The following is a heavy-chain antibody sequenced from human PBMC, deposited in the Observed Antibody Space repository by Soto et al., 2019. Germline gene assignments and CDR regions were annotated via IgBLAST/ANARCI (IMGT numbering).Heavy chain of an antibody. V-gene: IGHV3-30-3*01. D-gene: IGHD3-22*01. CDR3: ARDAMIVVVMGDLFDY. Sequence: GGSLRLSCAASGFTFSSYAMHWVRQAPGKGLEWVAVISYDGSNKYYADSVKGRFTISRDNSKNTLYLQMNSLRAEDTAVYYCARDAMIVVVMGDLFDYWGQGTLVTVSS. J-gene: IGHJ4*02. CDR2: ISYDGSNK. CDR1: GFTFSSYA.